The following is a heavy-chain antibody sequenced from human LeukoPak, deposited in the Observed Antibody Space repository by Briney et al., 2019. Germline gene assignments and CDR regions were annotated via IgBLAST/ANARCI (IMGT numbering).Heavy chain of an antibody. CDR3: ARVGTDNYDFWSGYLYYFDY. CDR2: ISSSGSTI. CDR1: GFTFSDYY. Sequence: GGSLRLSCAASGFTFSDYYMSWSRQAPGKGLEWVSYISSSGSTIYYADSVKGRFTISRDNAKNSLYLQMNSLRAEDTAVYYCARVGTDNYDFWSGYLYYFDYWGQGTLVTVSS. J-gene: IGHJ4*02. D-gene: IGHD3-3*01. V-gene: IGHV3-11*04.